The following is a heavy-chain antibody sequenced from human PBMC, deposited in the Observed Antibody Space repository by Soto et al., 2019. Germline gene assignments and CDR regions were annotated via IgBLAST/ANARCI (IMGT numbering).Heavy chain of an antibody. CDR2: IIPILGIA. D-gene: IGHD1-1*01. Sequence: GASVKPSCKASGGTFSSYTISWVRQAPGQGLEWMGRIIPILGIANYAQKFQGRVTITADKSTSTAYMELSSLRSEDTAVYYCARESGTSYYYMDVWGKGTTVTVSS. J-gene: IGHJ6*03. CDR3: ARESGTSYYYMDV. V-gene: IGHV1-69*04. CDR1: GGTFSSYT.